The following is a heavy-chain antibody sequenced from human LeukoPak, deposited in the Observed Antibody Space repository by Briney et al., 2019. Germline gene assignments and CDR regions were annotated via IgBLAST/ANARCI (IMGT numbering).Heavy chain of an antibody. CDR1: GGSISSSSYY. D-gene: IGHD1-26*01. CDR2: IYYSGST. CDR3: ARLGLSGSYDPAPFDY. Sequence: PSETLSLTCTVSGGSISSSSYYWGWIRQPPGKGLEWIGSIYYSGSTYYNPSLKSRVTISVDTSKNQFSLKLSSVTAADTAVYYCARLGLSGSYDPAPFDYWGQGTLVTVSS. J-gene: IGHJ4*02. V-gene: IGHV4-39*01.